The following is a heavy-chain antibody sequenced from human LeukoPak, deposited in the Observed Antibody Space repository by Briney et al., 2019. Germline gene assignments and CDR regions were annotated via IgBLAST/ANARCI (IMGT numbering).Heavy chain of an antibody. J-gene: IGHJ4*02. D-gene: IGHD2-2*01. CDR2: ISGSGGST. Sequence: GGSLRLSCAASGFTFSSYAMSWVRQAPGKGLEWVSAISGSGGSTYYADSVKGRFTISRDNTKNTLYLQMNSLRAEDTAVYYCAKDPSDCSSTSCYVDYFDYWGQGTLVTVSS. CDR3: AKDPSDCSSTSCYVDYFDY. CDR1: GFTFSSYA. V-gene: IGHV3-23*01.